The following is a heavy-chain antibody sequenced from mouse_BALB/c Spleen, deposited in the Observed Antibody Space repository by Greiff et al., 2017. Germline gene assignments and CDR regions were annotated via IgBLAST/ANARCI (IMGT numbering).Heavy chain of an antibody. CDR2: INPSSGYT. CDR1: GYTFTSYT. J-gene: IGHJ2*01. V-gene: IGHV1-4*01. Sequence: LVESGAELARPGASVKMSCKASGYTFTSYTMHWVKQRPGQGLEWIGYINPSSGYTNYNQKFKDKATLTADKSSSTAYMQLSSLTSEDSAVYYCARGPYDRDYWGQGTTLTVSS. D-gene: IGHD2-12*01. CDR3: ARGPYDRDY.